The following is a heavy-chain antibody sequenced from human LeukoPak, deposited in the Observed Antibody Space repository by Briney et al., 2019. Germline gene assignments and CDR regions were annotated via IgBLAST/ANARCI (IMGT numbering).Heavy chain of an antibody. CDR2: IFYSGST. D-gene: IGHD3/OR15-3a*01. CDR3: AKMQWFFYMDV. J-gene: IGHJ6*04. Sequence: SETLSLTCTVSGGSISTSSYYWGWVRQPPGKGLEWIGNIFYSGSTYYSPSLKSRVTISLDTSKNQFSLKLSFVTAADTALYYCAKMQWFFYMDVWGKGATVTVSS. V-gene: IGHV4-39*07. CDR1: GGSISTSSYY.